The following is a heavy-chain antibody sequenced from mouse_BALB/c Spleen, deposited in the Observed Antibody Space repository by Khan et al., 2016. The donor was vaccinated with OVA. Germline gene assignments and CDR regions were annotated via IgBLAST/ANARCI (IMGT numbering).Heavy chain of an antibody. Sequence: QVQLQQSGAELARPGASVKLSCKASGYTFTDYYINWVKLRTGQGLEWIGEISPGSGDTYYNERFKGKAKLTADKSSSTAYMQLSILTSEASAVYFCARKNYFGYTFAYWGQGTLVTVSA. CDR1: GYTFTDYY. CDR2: ISPGSGDT. CDR3: ARKNYFGYTFAY. D-gene: IGHD1-2*01. V-gene: IGHV1-77*01. J-gene: IGHJ3*01.